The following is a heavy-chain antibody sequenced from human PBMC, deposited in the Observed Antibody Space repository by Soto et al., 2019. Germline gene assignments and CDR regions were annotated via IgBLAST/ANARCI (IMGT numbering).Heavy chain of an antibody. CDR1: GGAISSSTYY. D-gene: IGHD6-19*01. CDR2: IYYSGST. V-gene: IGHV4-39*01. J-gene: IGHJ4*02. Sequence: QVQLQESGPGLVKPSETLSLTCTVSGGAISSSTYYWGWIRQPPGKGLEWIGRIYYSGSTYYNASLKSRVTISVDTSKNQFSLKVTSVTAADTAVYYCARRAVAESYFVYWGQGTLVTVAS. CDR3: ARRAVAESYFVY.